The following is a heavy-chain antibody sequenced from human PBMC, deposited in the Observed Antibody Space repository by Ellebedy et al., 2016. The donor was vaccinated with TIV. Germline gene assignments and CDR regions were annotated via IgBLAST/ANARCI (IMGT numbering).Heavy chain of an antibody. Sequence: GESLKISXAASGFTVSSNYMSWVRQAPGKGLEWVSVIYSGGSTYYADSVKGRFTISRDNSKNTLYLQMNSLRAEDTAVYYCARPDSSGYYYRMGAFDIWGQGTMVTVSS. CDR1: GFTVSSNY. CDR2: IYSGGST. V-gene: IGHV3-53*01. CDR3: ARPDSSGYYYRMGAFDI. D-gene: IGHD3-22*01. J-gene: IGHJ3*02.